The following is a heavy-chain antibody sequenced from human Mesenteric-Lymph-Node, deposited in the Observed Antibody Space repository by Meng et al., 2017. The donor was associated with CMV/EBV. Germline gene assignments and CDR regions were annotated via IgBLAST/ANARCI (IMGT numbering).Heavy chain of an antibody. CDR2: INSDGSST. D-gene: IGHD3-3*01. CDR1: GFTVTTNY. CDR3: ARGGVVKEGYYYGMDV. Sequence: GESLKISCAASGFTVTTNYMAWVRQTPGKGLEWVSRINSDGSSTSYADSVKGRFTISRDNAKNTLYLQMNSLRAEDTAVYYCARGGVVKEGYYYGMDVWGQGTTVTVSS. V-gene: IGHV3-74*01. J-gene: IGHJ6*02.